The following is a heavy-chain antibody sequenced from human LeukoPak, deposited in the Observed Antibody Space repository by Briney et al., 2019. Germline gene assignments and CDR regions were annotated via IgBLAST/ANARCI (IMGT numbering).Heavy chain of an antibody. Sequence: PSETLSLTCSVSGDSISGYYWNWIRQSLEKGLEWIAYIRSSGSINYNPSLRSRATISLDTSKNQFSLRLTSVTAADTAVYYCARMATIRGDGYHFDFWGQGTLVTVSS. D-gene: IGHD5-24*01. CDR2: IRSSGSI. V-gene: IGHV4-59*01. J-gene: IGHJ4*02. CDR3: ARMATIRGDGYHFDF. CDR1: GDSISGYY.